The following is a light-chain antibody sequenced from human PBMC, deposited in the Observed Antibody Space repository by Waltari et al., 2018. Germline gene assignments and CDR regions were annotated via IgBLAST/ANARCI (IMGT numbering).Light chain of an antibody. CDR2: GNSDGSH. V-gene: IGLV4-69*01. J-gene: IGLJ3*02. CDR1: SGDSSNV. CDR3: QTGGHGTWV. Sequence: LVLTQSPSASASLGASVKLTRTLSSGDSSNVIAWLQQHPGTGPRYLRKGNSDGSHRKGDDIPDRFAACNSETEYYLTISSLHSEDEGDYYCQTGGHGTWVFGGGTKFAVL.